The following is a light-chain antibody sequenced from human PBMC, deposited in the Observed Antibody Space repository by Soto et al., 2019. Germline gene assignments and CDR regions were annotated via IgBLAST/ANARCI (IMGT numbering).Light chain of an antibody. Sequence: QSALTQPASVSGSPGQSITISCTGTSSDVGGYNYVSWYQQHPGKAPKLMIYEVSNRPSGVSNRFSGSKSGNTASLTISGLQAEDEADYYCSSYTSSNWVFGGRTKLTVL. CDR2: EVS. V-gene: IGLV2-14*01. CDR3: SSYTSSNWV. CDR1: SSDVGGYNY. J-gene: IGLJ3*02.